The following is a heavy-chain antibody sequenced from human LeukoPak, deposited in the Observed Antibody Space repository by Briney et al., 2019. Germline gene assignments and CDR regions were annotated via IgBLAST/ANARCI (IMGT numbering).Heavy chain of an antibody. CDR3: ARDKKVLWFGELPYGYYYYGMDV. J-gene: IGHJ6*02. D-gene: IGHD3-10*01. Sequence: ASMKVSFKASGYTFTAHFMNWVRQAPGQGLEWMGWINPYSGGTNYAQKFQGRVTLTRDTSISTAYMELSRLRSDDTAVYYCARDKKVLWFGELPYGYYYYGMDVWGQGTTVTVSS. CDR2: INPYSGGT. V-gene: IGHV1-2*02. CDR1: GYTFTAHF.